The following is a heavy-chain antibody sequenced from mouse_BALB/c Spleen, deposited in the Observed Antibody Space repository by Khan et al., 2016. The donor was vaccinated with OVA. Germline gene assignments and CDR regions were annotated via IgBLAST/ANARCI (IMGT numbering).Heavy chain of an antibody. CDR1: GYSITSDYA. CDR2: ISYSGRT. V-gene: IGHV3-2*02. Sequence: EVQLQESGPGLVKPSQSLSLTCTVTGYSITSDYAWNWIRQFPGNKLEWMGYISYSGRTSYNPSLKSRISITRDTSKNQSFLQLNSVTTADTAPYYCAISLTITTVVATDFDYWGQGTTLTVSS. CDR3: AISLTITTVVATDFDY. D-gene: IGHD1-1*01. J-gene: IGHJ2*01.